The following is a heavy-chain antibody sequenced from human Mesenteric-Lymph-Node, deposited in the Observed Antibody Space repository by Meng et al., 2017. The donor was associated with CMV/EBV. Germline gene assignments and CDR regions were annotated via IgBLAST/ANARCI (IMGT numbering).Heavy chain of an antibody. J-gene: IGHJ2*01. CDR3: ASLYYHYWYFDL. CDR2: IKQDGSKK. CDR1: GFICSSYW. V-gene: IGHV3-7*01. Sequence: CAASGFICSSYWMSWVRQAPGKGLEWVANIKQDGSKKYYVDSVKGRFTISSDNAKNSLYLQMNSLGAEDTAVYYCASLYYHYWYFDLWGRGTLVTVSS. D-gene: IGHD3-22*01.